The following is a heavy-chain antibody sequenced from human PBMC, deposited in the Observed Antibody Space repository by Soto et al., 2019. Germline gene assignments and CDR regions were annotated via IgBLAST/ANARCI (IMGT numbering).Heavy chain of an antibody. V-gene: IGHV3-7*01. CDR2: IKQDGSEI. Sequence: VHLVESGGGLVEPGGSLRLSCEASGFMFSSNWMSWVRQAPGEGLEWVANIKQDGSEIRYLESVEGRFTIFRDNARRSLYLQMNSLRAEDTAVYFCATYSGSYFPVGHDRWGQGTLVVVSS. CDR3: ATYSGSYFPVGHDR. CDR1: GFMFSSNW. J-gene: IGHJ4*02. D-gene: IGHD3-10*01.